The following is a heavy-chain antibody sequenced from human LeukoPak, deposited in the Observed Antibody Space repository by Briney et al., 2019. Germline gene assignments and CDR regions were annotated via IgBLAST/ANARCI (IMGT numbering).Heavy chain of an antibody. CDR3: AKADCGGDCYLIDY. CDR2: ISRDGGII. Sequence: PGGSLRLSCAASRFTFNDYTMHWVRQVPGKRLEWVSLISRDGGIIYYADSVKGRFVISRDNSKNSLFLQMNSLRPEDTAFYYCAKADCGGDCYLIDYWGQGTLATVSS. CDR1: RFTFNDYT. V-gene: IGHV3-43*01. J-gene: IGHJ4*02. D-gene: IGHD2-21*02.